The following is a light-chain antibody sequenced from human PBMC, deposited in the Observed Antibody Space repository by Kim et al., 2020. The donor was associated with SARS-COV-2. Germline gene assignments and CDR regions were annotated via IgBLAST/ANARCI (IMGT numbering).Light chain of an antibody. Sequence: KTVTNSCTSSRSRNDSNNVKWYQQRPGSAPTTGIYEDNQRPSGVPDRFSGSIDSSSNSASLTISGLKTEDEADYYCQSYDSSNQGVFGGGTKLTVL. CDR1: RSRNDSNN. V-gene: IGLV6-57*02. J-gene: IGLJ2*01. CDR3: QSYDSSNQGV. CDR2: EDN.